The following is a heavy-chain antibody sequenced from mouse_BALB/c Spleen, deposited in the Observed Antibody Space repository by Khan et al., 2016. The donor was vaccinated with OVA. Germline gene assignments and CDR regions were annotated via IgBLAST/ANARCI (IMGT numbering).Heavy chain of an antibody. V-gene: IGHV2-3*01. CDR1: GFSLTSYG. D-gene: IGHD1-1*01. Sequence: QVQLKQSGPGLVAPSQSVSISCTASGFSLTSYGVNWVRQPPGKGLEWLGVIRGDGSTNYYSALISRMIISKDNSKSQVFLKMNSLQTDDTATYYCAKFTPDYYSMDYWGQGASVTVSS. CDR3: AKFTPDYYSMDY. J-gene: IGHJ4*01. CDR2: IRGDGST.